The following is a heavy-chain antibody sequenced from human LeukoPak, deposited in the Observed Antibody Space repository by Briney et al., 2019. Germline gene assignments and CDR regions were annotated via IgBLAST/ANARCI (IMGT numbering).Heavy chain of an antibody. CDR2: FDPEDGET. V-gene: IGHV1-24*01. Sequence: ASVKVSCKVSGYTLTELSMHWVRQAPGKGLEWMGGFDPEDGETIYAQKFQGRVTMTEDTSTDTAYMELSSLRSEDTAVYYCATGVHDYVWGSYRPFDYWGQGTLATVSS. CDR1: GYTLTELS. J-gene: IGHJ4*02. D-gene: IGHD3-16*02. CDR3: ATGVHDYVWGSYRPFDY.